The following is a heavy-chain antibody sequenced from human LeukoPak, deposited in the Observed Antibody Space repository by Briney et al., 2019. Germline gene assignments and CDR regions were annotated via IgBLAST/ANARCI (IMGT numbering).Heavy chain of an antibody. CDR2: ISAYNGNT. Sequence: ASVKVSCKASGYTFTSYGISWVRQAPGQGLEWMGWISAYNGNTNYAQKLQGRVTMTTDTSTSTAYMELRSLRSDDTAVYYCARELRYCSSTSCYKSFDYWGQGTLVTVSS. J-gene: IGHJ4*02. V-gene: IGHV1-18*01. D-gene: IGHD2-2*02. CDR1: GYTFTSYG. CDR3: ARELRYCSSTSCYKSFDY.